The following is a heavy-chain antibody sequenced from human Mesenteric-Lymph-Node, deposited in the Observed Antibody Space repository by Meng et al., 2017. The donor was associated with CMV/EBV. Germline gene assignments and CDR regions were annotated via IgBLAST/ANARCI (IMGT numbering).Heavy chain of an antibody. CDR1: GSTFSDYY. CDR3: ANVDSDYGDYYFDY. Sequence: GEPLKISCTASGSTFSDYYMSWIRQAPGKGLEWVSYLSGSGSTIYYADSVKGRFTISRDNSKNTLYLQMNSLRAEDTAVYYCANVDSDYGDYYFDYWGQGTLVTVSS. V-gene: IGHV3-11*04. J-gene: IGHJ4*02. D-gene: IGHD4-17*01. CDR2: LSGSGSTI.